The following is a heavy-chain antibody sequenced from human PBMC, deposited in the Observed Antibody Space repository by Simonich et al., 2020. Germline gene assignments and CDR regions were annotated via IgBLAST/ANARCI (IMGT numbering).Heavy chain of an antibody. CDR3: AKDLGERITMIVVVIDAFDI. Sequence: GGGLVQPGGSLRLSCAASGLTFSSYAMSWVRQATGKVLGWVSAISGSGGSSYYAESVKGRFTISRDNSKDTLYLQMNSLRAEDTAVYYCAKDLGERITMIVVVIDAFDIWGQGTMVTVSS. CDR2: ISGSGGSS. V-gene: IGHV3-23*01. CDR1: GLTFSSYA. J-gene: IGHJ3*02. D-gene: IGHD3-22*01.